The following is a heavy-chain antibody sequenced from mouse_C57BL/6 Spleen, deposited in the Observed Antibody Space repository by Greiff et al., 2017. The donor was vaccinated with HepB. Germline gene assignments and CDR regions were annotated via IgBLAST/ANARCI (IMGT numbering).Heavy chain of an antibody. Sequence: QVQLKQPGAELVKPGASVKLSCKASGYTFTSYWMHWVKQRPGQGLEWIGMIHPNSGSTNYNEKFKSKATLTVDKASSTAYMQLSSLTSEDAAVYYCARSGGNSDYWGQGTTLTVSS. CDR3: ARSGGNSDY. CDR1: GYTFTSYW. CDR2: IHPNSGST. D-gene: IGHD3-1*01. J-gene: IGHJ2*01. V-gene: IGHV1-64*01.